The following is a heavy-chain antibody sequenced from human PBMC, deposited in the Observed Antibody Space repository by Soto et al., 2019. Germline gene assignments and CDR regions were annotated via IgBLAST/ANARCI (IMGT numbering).Heavy chain of an antibody. CDR2: IYTAGGT. CDR1: GFTVSNTY. J-gene: IGHJ5*02. D-gene: IGHD2-2*01. Sequence: GGSLRLSSAASGFTVSNTYMTWVRQPPGKGLECVSVIYTAGGTNYADSVKGRFIISRDNSKNTLYLRMNSLRAEDTAVYYCARALPVAKGGFDPWGQGTLVTVSS. V-gene: IGHV3-53*01. CDR3: ARALPVAKGGFDP.